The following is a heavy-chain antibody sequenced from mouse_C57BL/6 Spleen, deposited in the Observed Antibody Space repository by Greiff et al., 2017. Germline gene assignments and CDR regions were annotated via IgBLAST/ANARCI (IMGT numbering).Heavy chain of an antibody. Sequence: VQLKESGAELVRPGASVKLSCTASGFNIKDDYMHWVKQRPEQGLEWIGWIDPENGDTEYASKFQGKATITADTSSNTAYLQLRSLTSEDTAVYYCTTPYGNYGAWFAYWGQGTLVTVSA. CDR2: IDPENGDT. J-gene: IGHJ3*01. CDR3: TTPYGNYGAWFAY. D-gene: IGHD2-1*01. V-gene: IGHV14-4*01. CDR1: GFNIKDDY.